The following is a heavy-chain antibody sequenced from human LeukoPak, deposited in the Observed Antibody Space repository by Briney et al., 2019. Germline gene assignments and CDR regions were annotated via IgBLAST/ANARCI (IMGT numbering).Heavy chain of an antibody. D-gene: IGHD5-12*01. V-gene: IGHV4-59*01. CDR1: GGSISPYY. CDR2: IYYSGST. Sequence: SETLSLTCTVSGGSISPYYWSWIRQPPGKGRGGIGYIYYSGSTNYNPSLKSRVTISIDTSKNQFSLKLSSVTAADTAVYYCARDSVDIVATNYFDYWGQGTLVTVSS. CDR3: ARDSVDIVATNYFDY. J-gene: IGHJ4*02.